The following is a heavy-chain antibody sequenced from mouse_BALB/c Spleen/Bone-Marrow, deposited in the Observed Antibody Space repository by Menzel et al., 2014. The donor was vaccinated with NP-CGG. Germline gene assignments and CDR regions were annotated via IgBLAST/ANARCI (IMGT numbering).Heavy chain of an antibody. V-gene: IGHV4-1*02. J-gene: IGHJ1*01. CDR3: ALLGNYGYFDV. CDR2: INPDSSTI. CDR1: GFDFSRYW. D-gene: IGHD2-1*01. Sequence: EVQLQQSGGGLVQPGGSLKLSCAASGFDFSRYWMSWVRQAPGKGLEWIGEINPDSSTINYTPSLKDKFIISRDDAKNTLYLQMSKVRSEDTALYYCALLGNYGYFDVWGAGTTVTVSS.